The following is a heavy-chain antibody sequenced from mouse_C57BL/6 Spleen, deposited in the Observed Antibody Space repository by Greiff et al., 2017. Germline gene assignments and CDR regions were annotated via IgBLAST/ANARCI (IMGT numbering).Heavy chain of an antibody. J-gene: IGHJ4*01. CDR3: ARCDGYYVEAMDY. CDR1: GYTFTSYW. D-gene: IGHD2-3*01. V-gene: IGHV1-55*01. CDR2: IYPGSGST. Sequence: QVQLQQPGAELVKPGASVKMSCKASGYTFTSYWITWVKQRPGQGLEWIGDIYPGSGSTNYNEKFKSKATLTVDTSSSTAYMQLSSLTSEDSAVYYCARCDGYYVEAMDYWGQGTSVTVSS.